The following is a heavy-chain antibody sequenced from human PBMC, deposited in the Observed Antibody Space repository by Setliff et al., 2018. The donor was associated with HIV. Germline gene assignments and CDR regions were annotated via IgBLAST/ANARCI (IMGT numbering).Heavy chain of an antibody. D-gene: IGHD3-16*02. J-gene: IGHJ4*02. Sequence: GASVKVSCKVFGYTLAALSIHWVRQAPGKGLEWMGGIDPEDGERINAEKFQGRVTMTTDTSTDTAYMALSSLTSEDTAVYYCATDPGRRITFGGVIVNPDYWGQGTLVTVSS. CDR1: GYTLAALS. CDR2: IDPEDGER. CDR3: ATDPGRRITFGGVIVNPDY. V-gene: IGHV1-24*01.